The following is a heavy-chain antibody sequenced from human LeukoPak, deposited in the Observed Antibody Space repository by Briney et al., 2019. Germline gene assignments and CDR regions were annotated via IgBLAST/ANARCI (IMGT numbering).Heavy chain of an antibody. CDR2: INHSGST. Sequence: SETLSLTCAVYGGSFSGYYWSWIRQPPGKGLEWIGEINHSGSTNYNPSLKSRVTISVDTSKNQFSLKLSSVTAADTAVYYCARKYSSSWYPTGKTGKYYYYYMDVWGKGTTVTVSS. CDR1: GGSFSGYY. J-gene: IGHJ6*03. CDR3: ARKYSSSWYPTGKTGKYYYYYMDV. D-gene: IGHD6-13*01. V-gene: IGHV4-34*01.